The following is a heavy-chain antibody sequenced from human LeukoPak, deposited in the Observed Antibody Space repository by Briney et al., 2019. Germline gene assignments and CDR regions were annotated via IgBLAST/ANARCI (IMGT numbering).Heavy chain of an antibody. CDR1: GGSFSGYY. CDR2: INHSGST. V-gene: IGHV4-34*01. Sequence: SETLSLTCAVYGGSFSGYYWSWIRQPPGKGLEWIGEINHSGSTNYNPSLKSRVTISVDTSMNQFSLKLSSVTAADTAVYYCARSVRRSSKAFDIWGQGTMVTVSS. D-gene: IGHD2-2*01. CDR3: ARSVRRSSKAFDI. J-gene: IGHJ3*02.